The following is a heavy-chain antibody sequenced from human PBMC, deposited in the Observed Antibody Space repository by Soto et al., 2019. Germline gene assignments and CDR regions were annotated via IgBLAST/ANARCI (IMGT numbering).Heavy chain of an antibody. V-gene: IGHV1-18*01. J-gene: IGHJ6*03. CDR2: ISAYNGNT. CDR1: GYTFTSYG. Sequence: ASVKVSCKASGYTFTSYGISWVRQAPGQGLEWMGWISAYNGNTNYAQKLQGRVTMTTDTSTSAAYMELRSLRSDDTAVYYCATSGAAAGTPGYYMDVWGKGTTVTVSS. D-gene: IGHD6-13*01. CDR3: ATSGAAAGTPGYYMDV.